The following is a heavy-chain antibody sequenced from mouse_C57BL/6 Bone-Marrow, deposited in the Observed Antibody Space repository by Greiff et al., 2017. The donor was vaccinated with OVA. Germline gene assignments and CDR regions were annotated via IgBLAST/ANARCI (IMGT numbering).Heavy chain of an antibody. J-gene: IGHJ2*01. V-gene: IGHV5-4*01. CDR3: TSLITTVVEQNYFDY. D-gene: IGHD1-1*01. Sequence: EVHLVESGGGLVKPGGSLKLPCVALGFTFSRYARSGVGQTPEKRLEWVATISDGGSYTYYPDNVKGRFTISRDSAKKNLYLQMSHLTSEDTAMYCCTSLITTVVEQNYFDYWGQGTTLTVSS. CDR1: GFTFSRYA. CDR2: ISDGGSYT.